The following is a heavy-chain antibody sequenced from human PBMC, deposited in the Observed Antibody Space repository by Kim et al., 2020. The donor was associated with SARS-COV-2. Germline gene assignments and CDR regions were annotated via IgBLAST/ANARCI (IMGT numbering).Heavy chain of an antibody. Sequence: NPTLISQVTMSIDTSKNQFSLRLSSVTAADTAVYYCARGPPIGGGDCYSHWGQGTLVTVSS. CDR3: ARGPPIGGGDCYSH. D-gene: IGHD2-21*02. V-gene: IGHV4-30-2*05. J-gene: IGHJ4*02.